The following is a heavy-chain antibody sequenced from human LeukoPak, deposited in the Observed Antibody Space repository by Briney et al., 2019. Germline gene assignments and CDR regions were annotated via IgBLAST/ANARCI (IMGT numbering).Heavy chain of an antibody. CDR1: GFTFNAYA. J-gene: IGHJ4*02. CDR3: VGDTGSGWDFDY. Sequence: GGSLRLSCAASGFTFNAYAIHWVRQAPGKGLEWVSLVKGDGVTTDYANSVKGRFTVSRDNSKDSLYLQMSNLRTEDTALYYCVGDTGSGWDFDYWGQGTLVTVSS. V-gene: IGHV3-43*02. CDR2: VKGDGVTT. D-gene: IGHD6-19*01.